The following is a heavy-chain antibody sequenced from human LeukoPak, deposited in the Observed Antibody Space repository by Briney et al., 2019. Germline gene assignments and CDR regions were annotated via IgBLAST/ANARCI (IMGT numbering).Heavy chain of an antibody. J-gene: IGHJ4*02. CDR1: GASISSSNYY. V-gene: IGHV4-39*01. Sequence: PSETLSLTCAVSGASISSSNYYWDWVRQSPGKGLEWIGNIYSSGNTYYNASLKSRVTMYIDTSKNQFSLKLSSVTAADTAMYYCAKSNGYGLIDYWGQGTLVTVSS. CDR3: AKSNGYGLIDY. CDR2: IYSSGNT. D-gene: IGHD5-12*01.